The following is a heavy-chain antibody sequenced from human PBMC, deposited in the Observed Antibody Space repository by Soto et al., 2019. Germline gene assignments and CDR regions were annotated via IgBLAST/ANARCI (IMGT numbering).Heavy chain of an antibody. CDR3: AKDRYYSSSLTSLDS. Sequence: PGGSLRLSCAASGFTFNNYAMYWVRQAPGKGLEWVSGISGSGGSTYYADSVKGRFTISRDSSKNTLYLQMNSLRAEDTAVYYCAKDRYYSSSLTSLDSWGQGTLVTVSS. V-gene: IGHV3-23*01. J-gene: IGHJ4*02. D-gene: IGHD6-13*01. CDR2: ISGSGGST. CDR1: GFTFNNYA.